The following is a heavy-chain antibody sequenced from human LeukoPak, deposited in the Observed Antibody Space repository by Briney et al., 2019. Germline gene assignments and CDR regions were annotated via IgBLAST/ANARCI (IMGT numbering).Heavy chain of an antibody. CDR3: ARTQSYYYGSGSYLRQNWFDP. D-gene: IGHD3-10*01. CDR2: VYYSGST. CDR1: GGSISTTNYY. Sequence: ASETLSLTCTVSGGSISTTNYYWGWIRQSPGTGLEWFGCVYYSGSTYYNPSLKGRVTISVDTSQNQFSLQLASVTAADTAVYYCARTQSYYYGSGSYLRQNWFDPWGQGTLVTVSS. J-gene: IGHJ5*02. V-gene: IGHV4-39*07.